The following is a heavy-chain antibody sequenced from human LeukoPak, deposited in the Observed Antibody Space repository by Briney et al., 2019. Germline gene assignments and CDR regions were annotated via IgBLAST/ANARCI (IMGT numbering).Heavy chain of an antibody. D-gene: IGHD3-16*01. CDR1: GYNFTTYW. Sequence: GESLKISCKGSGYNFTTYWVGWVRQVPGKGLEWMGIIYPGDSDTRYSPSFQGQVTISADKSISTVYLQWSSLKASDTAMYYCARSANQGGVWVWGQGTLVTVSS. CDR3: ARSANQGGVWV. V-gene: IGHV5-51*01. J-gene: IGHJ4*02. CDR2: IYPGDSDT.